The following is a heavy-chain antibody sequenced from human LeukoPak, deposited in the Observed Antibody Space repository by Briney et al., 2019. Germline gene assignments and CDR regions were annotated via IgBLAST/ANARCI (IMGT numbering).Heavy chain of an antibody. CDR1: GGSISSSSYY. CDR2: IYYSGST. J-gene: IGHJ4*02. Sequence: SETLSLTCTVSGGSISSSSYYWGWIRQPPGKGLEWIGSIYYSGSTYYNPSLNSRVTISVDTSKNQFSLKLSSVTAADTAVYYCARLAVAARCFDYWGQGTLVTVSS. D-gene: IGHD6-6*01. V-gene: IGHV4-39*01. CDR3: ARLAVAARCFDY.